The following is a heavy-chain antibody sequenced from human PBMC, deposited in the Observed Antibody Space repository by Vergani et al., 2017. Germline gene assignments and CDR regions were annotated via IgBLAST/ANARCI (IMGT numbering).Heavy chain of an antibody. V-gene: IGHV4-61*08. CDR1: GGSISSGGYY. Sequence: QVQLQESGPGLVKPSGTLSLTCAVSGGSISSGGYYWSWIRQPPGKGLEWIGEINHSGSTNYNPSLKSRVTISVDTSKNQFSLKLSSVTAADTAVYYCARGSITMVRGVIPAFDIWGQGTMVTVSS. D-gene: IGHD3-10*01. J-gene: IGHJ3*02. CDR3: ARGSITMVRGVIPAFDI. CDR2: INHSGST.